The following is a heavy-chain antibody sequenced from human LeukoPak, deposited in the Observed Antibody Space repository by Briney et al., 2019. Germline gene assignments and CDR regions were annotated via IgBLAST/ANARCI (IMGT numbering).Heavy chain of an antibody. CDR1: GLTFSFYT. CDR3: ARHRPASDY. V-gene: IGHV3-21*01. D-gene: IGHD6-6*01. CDR2: ITEDSSYI. J-gene: IGHJ4*02. Sequence: GGSLRLSCAASGLTFSFYTMNWVRQAPGKGLEWVSSITEDSSYIYYADSVKGRFTISRDNAKNSLSLQMNSLRAEDTAVYYCARHRPASDYWGQGTLVTVSS.